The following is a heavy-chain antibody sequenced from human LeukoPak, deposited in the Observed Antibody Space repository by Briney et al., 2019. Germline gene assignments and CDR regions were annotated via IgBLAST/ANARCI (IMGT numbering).Heavy chain of an antibody. CDR1: GGSISSGGYS. V-gene: IGHV4-30-2*01. CDR2: IYHSGGT. J-gene: IGHJ3*02. CDR3: ASMVRGGNDAFDI. D-gene: IGHD3-10*01. Sequence: SETLSLTCAVSGGSISSGGYSWSWIRQPPGKGLEWIGYIYHSGGTYYNPSLKSRVTISVDRSKNQFSLKLSSVTAADTAVYYCASMVRGGNDAFDIWGQGTMVTVSS.